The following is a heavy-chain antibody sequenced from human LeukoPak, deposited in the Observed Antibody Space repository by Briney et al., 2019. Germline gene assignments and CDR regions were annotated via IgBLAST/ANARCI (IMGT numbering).Heavy chain of an antibody. CDR1: GFTFSNYW. J-gene: IGHJ4*02. Sequence: GGSLRLSCTASGFTFSNYWMSWVRQAPGKGLEWVANIKQDGSEKDYVDALKGRFTISRDNSKNTLSLQMNSLRAEDTALYYCARGFVLGAAKNYFDYWGQGALVTVSS. V-gene: IGHV3-7*02. CDR3: ARGFVLGAAKNYFDY. D-gene: IGHD2-21*02. CDR2: IKQDGSEK.